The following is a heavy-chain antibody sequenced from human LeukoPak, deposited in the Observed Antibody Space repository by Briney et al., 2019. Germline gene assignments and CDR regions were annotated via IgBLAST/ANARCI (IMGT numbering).Heavy chain of an antibody. CDR1: GGTFSSYA. Sequence: SVKVSCTASGGTFSSYAISWVRQAPGQGLEWMGGIIPIFGTANYAQKFQGRVTITADESTSTAYMELSSLRSEDTAVYYCARDRGGIYYFDYWGQGTLVTVSS. D-gene: IGHD3-10*01. J-gene: IGHJ4*02. CDR3: ARDRGGIYYFDY. CDR2: IIPIFGTA. V-gene: IGHV1-69*13.